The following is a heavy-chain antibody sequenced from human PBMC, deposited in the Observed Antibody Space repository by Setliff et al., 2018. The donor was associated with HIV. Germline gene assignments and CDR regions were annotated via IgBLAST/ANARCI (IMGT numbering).Heavy chain of an antibody. Sequence: GESLKISCAASGFTFTTYAMNWVRQAPGKGLEWVSSISGSGSSIYYADSVKGRFTISRDNAKNSLYLQMNSLRADDTAAYYCASTFSSSWYPEDYYYYAMDVWGQGTTVTVSS. J-gene: IGHJ6*02. CDR2: ISGSGSSI. V-gene: IGHV3-21*01. CDR1: GFTFTTYA. D-gene: IGHD6-13*01. CDR3: ASTFSSSWYPEDYYYYAMDV.